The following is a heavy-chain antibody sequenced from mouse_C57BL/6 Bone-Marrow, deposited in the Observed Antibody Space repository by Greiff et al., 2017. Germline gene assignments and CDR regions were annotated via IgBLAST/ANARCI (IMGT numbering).Heavy chain of an antibody. D-gene: IGHD2-2*01. V-gene: IGHV1-50*01. CDR2: IDPSDSYT. CDR1: GYTFTSYW. CDR3: ARLGGMVTRTWFAY. J-gene: IGHJ3*01. Sequence: QVQLQQPGAELVKPGASVKLSCKASGYTFTSYWMQWVKQRPGQGLEWIGEIDPSDSYTNYNQKFKGKATLTGDTSSSTAYMQLSSLTSEDSAVYYCARLGGMVTRTWFAYWGQGTLVTVSA.